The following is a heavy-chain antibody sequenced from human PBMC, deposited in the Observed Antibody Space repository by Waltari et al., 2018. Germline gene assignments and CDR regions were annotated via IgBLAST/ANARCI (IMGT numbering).Heavy chain of an antibody. CDR2: MNPNSGNT. CDR1: GYTFTSYD. CDR3: ARGFSAEGRKRGILYWWPNYYYMDV. J-gene: IGHJ6*03. V-gene: IGHV1-8*03. D-gene: IGHD2-8*02. Sequence: QVQLVQSGAEVKKPGASVKVSCKASGYTFTSYDINWVRQATGQGLEWMGWMNPNSGNTGYAQKFQGRVTITRNTSISTAYMELSSLRSEDTAVYYCARGFSAEGRKRGILYWWPNYYYMDVWGKGTTVTVSS.